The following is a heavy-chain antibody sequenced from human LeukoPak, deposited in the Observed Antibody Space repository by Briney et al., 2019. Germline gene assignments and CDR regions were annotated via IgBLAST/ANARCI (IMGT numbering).Heavy chain of an antibody. CDR1: GGSFSGYY. CDR2: INHSGST. V-gene: IGHV4-34*01. Sequence: SETLSLTCAVYGGSFSGYYWSWIRQPPGKGLEWIGEINHSGSTNYNPSLKSRVTISVDTSKNQFSLKLSSVTAADTAVYYCSRYPYYYDSSGYYYFDYWGQGTLVTVSS. D-gene: IGHD3-22*01. J-gene: IGHJ4*02. CDR3: SRYPYYYDSSGYYYFDY.